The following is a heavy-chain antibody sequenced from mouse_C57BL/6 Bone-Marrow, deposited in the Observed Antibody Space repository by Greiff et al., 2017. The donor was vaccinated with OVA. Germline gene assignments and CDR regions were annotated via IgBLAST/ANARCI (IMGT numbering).Heavy chain of an antibody. Sequence: QVQLQQSGPELVKPGASVKISCKASGYAFSSSWMNWVKQRPGKGLEWIGRIYPGDGDTNYNGKFKGKATLTADKSSSTAYMQLSSLTSEDSAVYFCARSWLLRGDWFAYWGQGTLVTVSA. D-gene: IGHD2-3*01. CDR1: GYAFSSSW. J-gene: IGHJ3*01. CDR2: IYPGDGDT. CDR3: ARSWLLRGDWFAY. V-gene: IGHV1-82*01.